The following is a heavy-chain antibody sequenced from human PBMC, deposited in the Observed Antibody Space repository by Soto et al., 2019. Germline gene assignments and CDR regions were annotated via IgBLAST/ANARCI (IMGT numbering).Heavy chain of an antibody. D-gene: IGHD5-12*01. J-gene: IGHJ6*02. CDR2: IIPIFGTA. CDR1: GGTFSSYA. V-gene: IGHV1-69*13. CDR3: ARDAMVRGYSGYDSYGMDV. Sequence: SVKVSCKASGGTFSSYAISWVRQAPGQGLEWMGGIIPIFGTANYAQKFQGRVTITADESTSTAYMELSSLRSEDTAVYYCARDAMVRGYSGYDSYGMDVWGQGTTVTVSS.